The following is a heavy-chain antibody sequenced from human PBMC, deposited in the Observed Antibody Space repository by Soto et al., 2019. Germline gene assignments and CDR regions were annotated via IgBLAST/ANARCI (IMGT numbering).Heavy chain of an antibody. CDR3: ARDPGYSGFDFDY. Sequence: GGSLRLSCAASGFTFSSRAMHWVRQAPGKGLEWVAVIWYDGSKKYYADSVKGRFTVARDDSKNTLSLQMNSLRVEDTAVYYCARDPGYSGFDFDYWGQGTLVTVSS. CDR2: IWYDGSKK. J-gene: IGHJ4*02. D-gene: IGHD5-12*01. V-gene: IGHV3-33*01. CDR1: GFTFSSRA.